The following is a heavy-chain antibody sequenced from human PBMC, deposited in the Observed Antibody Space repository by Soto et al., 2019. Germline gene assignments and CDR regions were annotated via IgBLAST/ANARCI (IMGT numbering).Heavy chain of an antibody. Sequence: SVKVSCKASGGTFSSYTIICVRQAPGQGLEWMGRIIPILGIANYAQKFQGRVTITADKSTSTAYMELSSLRSEDTAVYYCARDRGRYCSGGSCYPYYYYYMDVWGKGTTVTVSS. J-gene: IGHJ6*03. D-gene: IGHD2-15*01. CDR1: GGTFSSYT. V-gene: IGHV1-69*04. CDR3: ARDRGRYCSGGSCYPYYYYYMDV. CDR2: IIPILGIA.